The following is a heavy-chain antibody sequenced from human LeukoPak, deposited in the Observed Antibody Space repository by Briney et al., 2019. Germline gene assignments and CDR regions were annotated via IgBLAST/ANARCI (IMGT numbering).Heavy chain of an antibody. CDR2: INPNSGGT. D-gene: IGHD6-13*01. J-gene: IGHJ4*02. CDR1: GYTFTGHY. CDR3: ARVGPGIAAAFGY. Sequence: ASVKVSCKASGYTFTGHYIHWVRQAPGQGLEWMGWINPNSGGTNYAQKFQGRVTMTRDTSISTAYMELSRLRSDDTAVYYCARVGPGIAAAFGYWGQGTLVTVSS. V-gene: IGHV1-2*02.